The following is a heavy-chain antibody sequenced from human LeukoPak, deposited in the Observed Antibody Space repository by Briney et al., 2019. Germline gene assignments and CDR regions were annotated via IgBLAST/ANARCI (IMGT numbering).Heavy chain of an antibody. CDR1: GFTFSSYS. V-gene: IGHV3-48*04. CDR3: ARGIHKTHCTRASCYVNWFDP. D-gene: IGHD2-2*01. Sequence: GGSLRLSCAASGFTFSSYSMNWVRQAPGKGLEWVSYISSSSTVMYYADSVKGRFTISRDNAKNSLSLQMNSLRAEDTAVYYCARGIHKTHCTRASCYVNWFDPWGQGTLVTVSS. J-gene: IGHJ5*02. CDR2: ISSSSTVM.